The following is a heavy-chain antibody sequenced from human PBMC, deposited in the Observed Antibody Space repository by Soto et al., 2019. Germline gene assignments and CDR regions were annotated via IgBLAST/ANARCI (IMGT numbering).Heavy chain of an antibody. Sequence: QVQLVQSGAEVKKPGSSVKVSCKASGGTFSSYTISWVRQATGQGLEWMGRIIPIPGIANYAQKFQGRVTITADKSTSTAYMELSSLRSEDTAVYYCARGDYGDYVIDYWGQGTLVTVSS. V-gene: IGHV1-69*02. CDR2: IIPIPGIA. D-gene: IGHD4-17*01. CDR3: ARGDYGDYVIDY. J-gene: IGHJ4*02. CDR1: GGTFSSYT.